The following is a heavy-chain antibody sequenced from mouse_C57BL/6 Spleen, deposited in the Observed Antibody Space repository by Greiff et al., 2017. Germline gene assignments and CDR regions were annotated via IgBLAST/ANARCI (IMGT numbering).Heavy chain of an antibody. CDR3: AREGDGYYGYYYAMDY. J-gene: IGHJ4*01. V-gene: IGHV1-82*01. CDR2: IYPGDGDT. Sequence: VEPGASVKISCKASGYAFSSSWMNWVQPRPGKGLEWIGRIYPGDGDTNYNGKFKGKATLTADKSSSTAYMQLSSLTSEDSAVYFCAREGDGYYGYYYAMDYWGQGTSVTVSS. D-gene: IGHD2-3*01. CDR1: GYAFSSSW.